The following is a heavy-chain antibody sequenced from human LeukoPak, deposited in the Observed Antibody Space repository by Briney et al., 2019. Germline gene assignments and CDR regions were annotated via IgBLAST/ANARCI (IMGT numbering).Heavy chain of an antibody. Sequence: GGSLRLSCAASGFTFSSYWMSWVRQAPGKGLEWVANINQDGSEKYYVDSVKGRFTISRDNARNSLYLQMNSLRAEDTAVYYCARGRGWNYFDYWGQGTLVTVSS. CDR3: ARGRGWNYFDY. D-gene: IGHD3-3*01. V-gene: IGHV3-7*01. J-gene: IGHJ4*02. CDR1: GFTFSSYW. CDR2: INQDGSEK.